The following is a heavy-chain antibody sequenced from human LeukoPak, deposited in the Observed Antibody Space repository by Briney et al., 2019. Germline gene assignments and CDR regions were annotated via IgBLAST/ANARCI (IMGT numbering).Heavy chain of an antibody. Sequence: PGGSLRLSCAASGFTFSSYAMHWVRQAPGKGLEWVAVILYDGSNKYYADSVKGRFTISRDNSKNTLYLEMSSLRAEYTAVYYCARDLGYCTNGVCHTRFDYWGQGTLVAVSS. V-gene: IGHV3-30-3*01. CDR1: GFTFSSYA. CDR3: ARDLGYCTNGVCHTRFDY. CDR2: ILYDGSNK. J-gene: IGHJ4*02. D-gene: IGHD2-8*01.